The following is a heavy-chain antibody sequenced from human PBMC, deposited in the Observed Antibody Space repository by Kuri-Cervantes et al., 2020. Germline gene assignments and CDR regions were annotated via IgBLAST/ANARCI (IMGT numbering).Heavy chain of an antibody. CDR2: IYHSGST. V-gene: IGHV4-4*02. CDR3: ARPDGYNYYAFDI. J-gene: IGHJ3*02. D-gene: IGHD5-24*01. Sequence: GSLRLSCAVSGGSISSSNWWSWVRQPPGKGLEWIGEIYHSGSTNYNPSLKSRVTISVDKSKNQFSLKLSSVTAADTAVYYCARPDGYNYYAFDIWGQGTMVTVSS. CDR1: GGSISSSNW.